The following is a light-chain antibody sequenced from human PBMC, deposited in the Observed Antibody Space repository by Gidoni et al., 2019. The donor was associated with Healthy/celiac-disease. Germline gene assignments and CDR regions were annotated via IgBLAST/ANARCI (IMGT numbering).Light chain of an antibody. CDR1: QGISSW. CDR3: QQYNSYPWT. CDR2: KAS. Sequence: EIQMTQSPSTLSASVGDRATITCRASQGISSWLAWYQQKPGKAPKLLIYKASSLESGVPSRFSGSGSGTEFTLTISSLQPDDFATYYCQQYNSYPWTFGQGTKVEIK. V-gene: IGKV1-5*03. J-gene: IGKJ1*01.